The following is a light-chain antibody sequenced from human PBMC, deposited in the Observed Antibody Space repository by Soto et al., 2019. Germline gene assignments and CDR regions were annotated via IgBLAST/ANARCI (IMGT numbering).Light chain of an antibody. V-gene: IGKV3-11*01. CDR2: DAS. CDR3: QQRSNWPL. J-gene: IGKJ1*01. CDR1: QSVSSY. Sequence: DIVLTQSPATLSLSPGERATLSCRASQSVSSYLASYQQKPGQAPRLLIYDASNRATGIPARFSGSGSGTDFTLTISSLEPEDFAVYYCQQRSNWPLFGQGTKVEIK.